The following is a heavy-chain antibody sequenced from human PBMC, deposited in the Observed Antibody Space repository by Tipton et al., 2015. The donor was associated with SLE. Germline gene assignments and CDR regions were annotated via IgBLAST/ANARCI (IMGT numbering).Heavy chain of an antibody. V-gene: IGHV1-18*01. J-gene: IGHJ4*02. Sequence: QSGPEVKKPGASVKVSCKASGYTFTSYGISWVRQAPGQGLEWMGWISTYNGNTNYAQKLQGRVTMTTDTSTSTASMDLRSLRSDDTAVYYCARANPFYSGYDFDYWGQCTLVTVSS. D-gene: IGHD5-12*01. CDR1: GYTFTSYG. CDR2: ISTYNGNT. CDR3: ARANPFYSGYDFDY.